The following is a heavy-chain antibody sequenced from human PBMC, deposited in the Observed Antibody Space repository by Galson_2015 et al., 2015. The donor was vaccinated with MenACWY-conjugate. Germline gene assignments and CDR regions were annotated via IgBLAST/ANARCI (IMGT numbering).Heavy chain of an antibody. D-gene: IGHD2-2*01. J-gene: IGHJ6*03. V-gene: IGHV1-24*01. Sequence: SVKVSCKVSGYTFMDYYMHWVQQAPGKGLEWMGGFDPEDGETIYAQKLKGRVTMTEDISTDTAYMELSSLRSEDTAVYYCATNFNQLILLPVPTNYYMNVWGKGTTVTVSS. CDR2: FDPEDGET. CDR1: GYTFMDYY. CDR3: ATNFNQLILLPVPTNYYMNV.